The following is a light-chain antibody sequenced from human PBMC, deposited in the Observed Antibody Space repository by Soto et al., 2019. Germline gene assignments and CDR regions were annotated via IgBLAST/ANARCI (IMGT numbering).Light chain of an antibody. J-gene: IGLJ1*01. Sequence: QSALTQPASVSGSPGQSITISCTGTSSDVCGYNYVSWYQQHPGKAPKLMIYDVSNRPSGVSNRFSGSKSGNTASLTISGLQAKDEADYYCSSYTSSSTLLYVFGTGTKVTVL. CDR3: SSYTSSSTLLYV. V-gene: IGLV2-14*01. CDR2: DVS. CDR1: SSDVCGYNY.